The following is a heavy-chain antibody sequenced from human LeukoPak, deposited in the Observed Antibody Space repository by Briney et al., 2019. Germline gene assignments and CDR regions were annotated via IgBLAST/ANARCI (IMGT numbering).Heavy chain of an antibody. Sequence: SVKVSCKASGYTFTSYGISWVRQAPGQGLEWMGGIIPIFGTANYAQKFQGRVTITADKSTSTAYMELSSLRSEDTAVYYCARLPYYYDRSPAFDIWGQGTMVTVSS. D-gene: IGHD3-22*01. CDR1: GYTFTSYG. J-gene: IGHJ3*02. V-gene: IGHV1-69*06. CDR3: ARLPYYYDRSPAFDI. CDR2: IIPIFGTA.